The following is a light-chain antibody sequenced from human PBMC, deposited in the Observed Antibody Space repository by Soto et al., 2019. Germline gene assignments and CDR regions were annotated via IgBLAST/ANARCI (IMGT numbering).Light chain of an antibody. CDR3: QQYGSSPWT. Sequence: EIXLTQSPGTLSLSPGERATLSCRASQSVSSSYLAWYQQKPGQAPRLLIYGASSRATGIPDRFSGSGSGTDFTLTISRLEPEDFAVYYCQQYGSSPWTFGQGTKV. CDR1: QSVSSSY. V-gene: IGKV3-20*01. CDR2: GAS. J-gene: IGKJ1*01.